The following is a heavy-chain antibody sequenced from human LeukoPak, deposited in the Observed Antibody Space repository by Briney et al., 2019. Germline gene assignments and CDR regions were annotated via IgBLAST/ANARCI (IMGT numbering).Heavy chain of an antibody. Sequence: GGSLRLSCAASGFTFSSYGMHWVRQAPGKGLEWVAFIRYDGSNKYYADSVKGRFTISRDNSKSTLYLQMNSLRAEDTAVYYCAKDGSTIFGVVTHFDYWGQGTLVTVSS. V-gene: IGHV3-30*02. J-gene: IGHJ4*02. CDR1: GFTFSSYG. D-gene: IGHD3-3*01. CDR3: AKDGSTIFGVVTHFDY. CDR2: IRYDGSNK.